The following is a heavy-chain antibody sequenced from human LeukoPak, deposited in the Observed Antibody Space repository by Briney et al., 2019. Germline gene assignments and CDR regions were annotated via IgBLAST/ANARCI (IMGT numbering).Heavy chain of an antibody. CDR1: GGSISSYY. Sequence: SETLSLTCTVSGGSISSYYWTWIRQPAGKGLEWIGRIYPSGSTNYNPSLKSRVTMTVDTSKNQFSLKLNSVTAADTAAYYCARENSGSYRQFDYWGQGTLVTVSS. D-gene: IGHD1-26*01. J-gene: IGHJ4*02. CDR2: IYPSGST. CDR3: ARENSGSYRQFDY. V-gene: IGHV4-4*07.